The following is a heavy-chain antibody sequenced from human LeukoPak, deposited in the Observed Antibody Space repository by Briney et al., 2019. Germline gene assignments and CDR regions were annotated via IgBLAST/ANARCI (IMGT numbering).Heavy chain of an antibody. CDR1: GFTFSNYW. CDR3: AKGSVYDSNGHSFDY. CDR2: IYVDGRTT. D-gene: IGHD3-22*01. Sequence: GGSLRLSCVASGFTFSNYWMHWVRQPPGKGLAWVSRIYVDGRTTNYADSVKGRFTISRDNSKNTLYLQMNSLRAEDTAVYYCAKGSVYDSNGHSFDYWGQGTLVAVSS. V-gene: IGHV3-74*01. J-gene: IGHJ4*02.